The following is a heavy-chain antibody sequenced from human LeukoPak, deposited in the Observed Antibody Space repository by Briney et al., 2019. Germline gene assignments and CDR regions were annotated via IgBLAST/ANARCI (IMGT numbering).Heavy chain of an antibody. J-gene: IGHJ4*02. CDR3: PNHYVAADPTSDPFDY. Sequence: GGSLRLSCAASGVTFSSYAMSWVRQAPGKGLEWVSGITGSGDSAYYADSVKGRFSISRDNPKNTLYLQMNSLRVEDTAIYYCPNHYVAADPTSDPFDYWGKGTLVTVSS. V-gene: IGHV3-23*01. CDR2: ITGSGDSA. D-gene: IGHD3-16*01. CDR1: GVTFSSYA.